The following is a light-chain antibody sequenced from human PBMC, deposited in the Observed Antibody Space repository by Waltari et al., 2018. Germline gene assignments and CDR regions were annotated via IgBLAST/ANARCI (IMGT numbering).Light chain of an antibody. Sequence: EIVLTQSQGILSLSPGERATLSCRARQRVSRTFAWYQQTPGQAPRILISGAFTRATGIPDRFRGGRSGTDFSLTISRLEPEDFAVYYCQHYVRLPATFGQGTKLEIK. CDR1: QRVSRTF. J-gene: IGKJ1*01. CDR2: GAF. V-gene: IGKV3-20*01. CDR3: QHYVRLPAT.